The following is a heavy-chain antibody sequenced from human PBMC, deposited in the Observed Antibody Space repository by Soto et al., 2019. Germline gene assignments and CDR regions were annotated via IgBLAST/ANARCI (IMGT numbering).Heavy chain of an antibody. J-gene: IGHJ4*02. D-gene: IGHD1-26*01. CDR3: ARDGGRHSGWSDD. CDR2: IIPIFGTA. V-gene: IGHV1-69*01. CDR1: GGTFSSYS. Sequence: QVQLVQSGAEVKKPGSSVKVSCKASGGTFSSYSINWVRQAPGQGLEWMGEIIPIFGTANYAQKFQGRVTSTADESTSTAYMELSSLRSEDTAVYYCARDGGRHSGWSDDWGQGPLVTVSS.